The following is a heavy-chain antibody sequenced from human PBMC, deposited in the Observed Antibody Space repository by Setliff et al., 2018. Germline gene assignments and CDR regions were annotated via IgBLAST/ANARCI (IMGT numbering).Heavy chain of an antibody. CDR2: IYHDGRA. Sequence: PSETLSLTCAVYGGSFSGYYWSGIRQPPGGGPEWIGIIYHDGRAYYSTSLKSRVNLSLDMSKTQFSLHLNSVTAADTAVYYCMRQVGGGLWYFDYWGQGILVTVSS. CDR1: GGSFSGYY. D-gene: IGHD2-15*01. CDR3: MRQVGGGLWYFDY. J-gene: IGHJ4*02. V-gene: IGHV4-34*01.